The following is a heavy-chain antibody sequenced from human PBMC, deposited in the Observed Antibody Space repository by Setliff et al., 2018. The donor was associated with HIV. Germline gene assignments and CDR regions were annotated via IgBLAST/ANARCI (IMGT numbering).Heavy chain of an antibody. Sequence: ASVKVSCKASGNTFTNYAMNWVRQAPGQGLEWMGWINTNTGNPMYAQGFTGRFVFSLDTSVSTAYLQISSLKAEDTAVYYCAREVVVAGVHYYNMDVWGKGTTVTVSS. CDR2: INTNTGNP. CDR3: AREVVVAGVHYYNMDV. CDR1: GNTFTNYA. V-gene: IGHV7-4-1*02. J-gene: IGHJ6*03. D-gene: IGHD2-15*01.